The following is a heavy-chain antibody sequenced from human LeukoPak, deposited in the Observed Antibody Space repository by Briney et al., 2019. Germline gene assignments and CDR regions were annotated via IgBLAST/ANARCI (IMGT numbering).Heavy chain of an antibody. V-gene: IGHV3-23*01. D-gene: IGHD3-10*01. CDR2: ISGSGGST. CDR1: GFTFSSYA. CDR3: LGKPSLVIRGVIINGFSAREFDP. J-gene: IGHJ5*02. Sequence: GGSLRLSCAASGFTFSSYAMSWVRQAPGKGLEWVSAISGSGGSTYYADSVKGRFTISRDNSKNTLYLQMNSLRAEDTAVYYCLGKPSLVIRGVIINGFSAREFDPWGQGTLVTVSS.